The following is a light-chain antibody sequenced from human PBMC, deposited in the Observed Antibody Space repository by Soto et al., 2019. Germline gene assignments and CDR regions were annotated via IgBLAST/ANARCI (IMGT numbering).Light chain of an antibody. CDR3: QQRSKRST. CDR1: QSVSSY. J-gene: IGKJ4*01. CDR2: DAS. V-gene: IGKV3-11*01. Sequence: EIVWTQSPATLSLSPGERATLSCRASQSVSSYLAWYQQKPGQAPRLLIYDASNRATDIPARFSGSGSGTDFTLTISSLEPEDFAVYYCQQRSKRSTFGGGNQVEIK.